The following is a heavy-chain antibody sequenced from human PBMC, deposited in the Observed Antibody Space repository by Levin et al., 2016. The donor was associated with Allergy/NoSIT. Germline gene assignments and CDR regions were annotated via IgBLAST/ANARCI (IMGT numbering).Heavy chain of an antibody. D-gene: IGHD2-15*01. CDR2: VANSGSR. CDR3: ATNHPHCSGGTCHYRFDS. V-gene: IGHV4-59*12. Sequence: SETLSLTCTVSGASMNLYYWSWIRQPPGKGLEWIADVANSGSRRYNASLRDRVTISLDTSKNQFSLRLSSVTAADTAVYYCATNHPHCSGGTCHYRFDSWGQGSLVTVSS. CDR1: GASMNLYY. J-gene: IGHJ4*02.